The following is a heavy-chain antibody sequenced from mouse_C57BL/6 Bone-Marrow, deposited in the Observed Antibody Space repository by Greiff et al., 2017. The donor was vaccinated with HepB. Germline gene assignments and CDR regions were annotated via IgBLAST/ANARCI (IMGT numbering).Heavy chain of an antibody. Sequence: EVKLVESGGGLVKPGGSLKLSCAASGFTFSDYGMHWVRRAPEKGLEWVAYISSGSSTIYYADTVKGRFTISRDNAKNTLFLQMTSLRSEDTAMYYCARHYDWFAYWGQGTLVTVSA. CDR2: ISSGSSTI. V-gene: IGHV5-17*01. CDR1: GFTFSDYG. D-gene: IGHD2-4*01. J-gene: IGHJ3*01. CDR3: ARHYDWFAY.